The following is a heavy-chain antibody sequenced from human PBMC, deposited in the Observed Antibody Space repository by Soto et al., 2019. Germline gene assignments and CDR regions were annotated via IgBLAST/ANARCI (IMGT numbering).Heavy chain of an antibody. D-gene: IGHD5-18*01. CDR3: AREYSYGAEYYYYGMDV. J-gene: IGHJ6*02. V-gene: IGHV3-33*01. CDR1: GFTFSSYG. Sequence: PGGSLRLSCAASGFTFSSYGMHWVRQAPAKGLEWVAVIWYDGSTKSYPGSETGRFSISRDNSKDTLYLQMNSLRAEDTAVYYCAREYSYGAEYYYYGMDVWGQGTTVADCS. CDR2: IWYDGSTK.